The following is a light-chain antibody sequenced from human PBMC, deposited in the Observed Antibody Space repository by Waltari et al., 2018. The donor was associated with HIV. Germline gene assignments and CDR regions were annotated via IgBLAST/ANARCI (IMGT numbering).Light chain of an antibody. CDR2: DNN. Sequence: QSVLTQPPSVSAAPGQKVTISCSGSSSNTGNNYVSWYQLHPGTAPKLLIYDNNKRPSGIPDRFSGSKSGTSATLGITGLQTGDEADYYCGTWDSSLSAVVFGTGTKVTVL. V-gene: IGLV1-51*01. CDR3: GTWDSSLSAVV. CDR1: SSNTGNNY. J-gene: IGLJ1*01.